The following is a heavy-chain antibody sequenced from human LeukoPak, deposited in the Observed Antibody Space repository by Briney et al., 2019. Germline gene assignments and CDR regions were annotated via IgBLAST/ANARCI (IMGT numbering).Heavy chain of an antibody. CDR1: GFTFSSYE. D-gene: IGHD1-7*01. CDR3: ARDLDWNYAFDY. J-gene: IGHJ4*02. CDR2: ISSSGSTI. Sequence: GGSLRLSCAASGFTFSSYEMNWVRQAPGKGLEWVSYISSSGSTIYYADSVKGRFTISRDNAKNSLYLQMNSLRAEDTAVYYCARDLDWNYAFDYWGQGTLVTVSS. V-gene: IGHV3-48*03.